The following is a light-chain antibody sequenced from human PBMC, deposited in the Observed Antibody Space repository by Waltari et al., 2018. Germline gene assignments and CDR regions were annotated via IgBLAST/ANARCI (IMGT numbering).Light chain of an antibody. Sequence: QSALTQPASVSGSPGQSITISCTGTSSDVGSYNLVSWYQQHPGQAPKLMIYEVSKRPSGVSNRFSGSKSGNTASLTISGLQAEDEADYYCCSYAGSSPWVFGTGTKVTVL. V-gene: IGLV2-23*02. J-gene: IGLJ1*01. CDR1: SSDVGSYNL. CDR3: CSYAGSSPWV. CDR2: EVS.